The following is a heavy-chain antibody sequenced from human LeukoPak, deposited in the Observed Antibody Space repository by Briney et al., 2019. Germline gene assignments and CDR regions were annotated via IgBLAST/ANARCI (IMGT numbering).Heavy chain of an antibody. Sequence: GGSLRLSCAASGFTFSSYWMSWVRQAPGKGLEWVANIKQDGSEKYYVDSVKGRFTISRDNAKNSLYLQMNSLRAEDTAVYYYAREAYSSGWYVGSFDYWGQGTLVTVSS. CDR2: IKQDGSEK. V-gene: IGHV3-7*01. CDR3: AREAYSSGWYVGSFDY. J-gene: IGHJ4*02. CDR1: GFTFSSYW. D-gene: IGHD6-19*01.